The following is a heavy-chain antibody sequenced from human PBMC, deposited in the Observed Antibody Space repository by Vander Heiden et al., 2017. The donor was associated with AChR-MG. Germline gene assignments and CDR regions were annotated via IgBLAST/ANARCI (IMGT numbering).Heavy chain of an antibody. CDR1: GASISSGRYY. CDR3: ARDRHDLLIGLDS. J-gene: IGHJ4*02. CDR2: VYSSGST. Sequence: QVQLQESGPGLVKTSQTLSLTCNVSGASISSGRYYCSWIRQPAGKGLEWIGRVYSSGSTNYNPSLKSRVTISVDPSKNQFSLKLTSVTAADTAVYYCARDRHDLLIGLDSWGQGALVSVSS. V-gene: IGHV4-61*02. D-gene: IGHD3-9*01.